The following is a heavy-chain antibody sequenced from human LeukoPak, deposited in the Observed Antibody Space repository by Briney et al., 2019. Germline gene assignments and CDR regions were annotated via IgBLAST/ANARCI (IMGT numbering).Heavy chain of an antibody. CDR2: INHSGST. V-gene: IGHV4-34*01. CDR3: ASRRDYYDSSGYYTFDY. J-gene: IGHJ4*02. CDR1: GGSFSGYY. D-gene: IGHD3-22*01. Sequence: SETQSLTCAVYGGSFSGYYWSWIRQPPGKGLEWIGEINHSGSTNYNPSLKSRVTISVDTSKNQFSLKLSSVTAADTAVYYCASRRDYYDSSGYYTFDYWGQGTLVTVSS.